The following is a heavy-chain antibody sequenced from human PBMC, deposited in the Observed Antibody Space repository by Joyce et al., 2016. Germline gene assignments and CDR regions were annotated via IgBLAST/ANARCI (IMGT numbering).Heavy chain of an antibody. D-gene: IGHD1-1*01. CDR1: GFSLSTSGVG. Sequence: QITLKESGPTLVTPTQTLTLTCTFSGFSLSTSGVGVGGYRQLPGKALEWLALIYCDDDKRYSPSLKSRLTVIKDTSKNQVVLTMSNMDPVDTATYYCARLRGYFSPWGQGTLVTVSS. CDR2: IYCDDDK. J-gene: IGHJ5*02. V-gene: IGHV2-5*02. CDR3: ARLRGYFSP.